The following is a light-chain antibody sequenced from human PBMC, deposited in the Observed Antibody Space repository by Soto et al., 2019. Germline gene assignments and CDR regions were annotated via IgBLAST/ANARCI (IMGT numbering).Light chain of an antibody. Sequence: DIQMTQSPSSVSASVGDRVTITCRASRSISNWLAWYQQKPGKAPNLLIYDAASLESGVPSRFSGSGSETEFTLTISSLQPDDFATYYCQHYKSYPWTFGQGTKVDIK. CDR2: DAA. V-gene: IGKV1-5*01. J-gene: IGKJ1*01. CDR3: QHYKSYPWT. CDR1: RSISNW.